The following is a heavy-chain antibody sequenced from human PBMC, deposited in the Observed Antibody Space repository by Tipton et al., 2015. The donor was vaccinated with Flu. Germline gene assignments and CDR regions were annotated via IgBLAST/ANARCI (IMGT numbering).Heavy chain of an antibody. J-gene: IGHJ6*02. CDR1: GGSISSYY. V-gene: IGHV4-59*01. CDR2: IYYSGST. Sequence: TLSLTCTVSGGSISSYYWSWIRQPPGKGLEWIGYIYYSGSTNYNPSLKSRVTISVDTSKNQFSLKLSPVTAADTAVYYCARGIGQDLYYYYGMDVWGQGTTVTVSS. CDR3: ARGIGQDLYYYYGMDV. D-gene: IGHD2-15*01.